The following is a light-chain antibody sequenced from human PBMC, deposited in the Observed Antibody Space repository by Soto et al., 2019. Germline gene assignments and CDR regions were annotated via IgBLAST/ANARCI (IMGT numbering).Light chain of an antibody. V-gene: IGKV3-20*01. J-gene: IGKJ1*01. CDR3: QQYGISPRT. Sequence: IVLTQTTGTLSLSPGERATLSCRTSQSVSNNYLAWYQQKPGQAPRLFIYGASSRATGIPDRFSGSGSGTDFTLTISRLEPEDFAVYYCQQYGISPRTFGQGTKVDI. CDR2: GAS. CDR1: QSVSNNY.